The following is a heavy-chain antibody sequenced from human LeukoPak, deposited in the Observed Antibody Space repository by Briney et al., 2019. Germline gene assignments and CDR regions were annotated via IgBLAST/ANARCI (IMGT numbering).Heavy chain of an antibody. Sequence: PGRSLRLSCAASAFTSKSYALHWVRQAPGKGLEWVAVISYDGNSKSYADSAKGRFTISRDNSKNTLYLQMNSLRAEDTAVYYCARDHSGGGLDYWGQGILVTVSS. CDR1: AFTSKSYA. CDR3: ARDHSGGGLDY. CDR2: ISYDGNSK. J-gene: IGHJ4*02. V-gene: IGHV3-30-3*01. D-gene: IGHD3-16*01.